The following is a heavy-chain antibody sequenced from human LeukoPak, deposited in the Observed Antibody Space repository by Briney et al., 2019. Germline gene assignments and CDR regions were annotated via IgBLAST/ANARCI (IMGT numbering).Heavy chain of an antibody. CDR1: GYTFTGYY. CDR3: ARATRGGSNAFDI. D-gene: IGHD2-15*01. J-gene: IGHJ3*02. CDR2: INPNSGGT. V-gene: IGHV1-2*02. Sequence: GASVKVSCKASGYTFTGYYMHWVRQAPGQGLVWMGWINPNSGGTNYAQKFQGRVTMTRDTSISTAYMELSRLRSDDTAVYYCARATRGGSNAFDIWGQGTMVTVSS.